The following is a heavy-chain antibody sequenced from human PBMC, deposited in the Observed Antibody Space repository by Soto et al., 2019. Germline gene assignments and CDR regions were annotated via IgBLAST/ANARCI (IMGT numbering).Heavy chain of an antibody. CDR1: GFSVSTHV. CDR3: ARVPRYDTWYFDY. CDR2: LWYDGNSE. Sequence: ESGGGVVPPGRSLRLSCAASGFSVSTHVIHWVRQAPGKGLEWVAVLWYDGNSEYYAESVRGRFTISRDNSKNTMYLQMNSLRVEDTAVYYCARVPRYDTWYFDYWGQGTLAIVSS. D-gene: IGHD3-22*01. V-gene: IGHV3-33*01. J-gene: IGHJ4*02.